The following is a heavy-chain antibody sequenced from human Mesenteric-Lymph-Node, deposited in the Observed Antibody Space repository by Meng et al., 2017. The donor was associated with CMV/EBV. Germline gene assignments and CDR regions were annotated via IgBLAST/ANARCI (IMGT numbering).Heavy chain of an antibody. Sequence: SGPTLVKPTQTLTLTCTFSGFSLSTSGMCVSWVRQPPGKALEWLALIDWDDDKYYSTSLKTRLTISKDTAKNQVVLTMTNMDPVDTATYYCARTPSWDMGGYYYYGMDVWGQGTTVTVSS. CDR1: GFSLSTSGMC. J-gene: IGHJ6*02. V-gene: IGHV2-70*20. CDR3: ARTPSWDMGGYYYYGMDV. CDR2: IDWDDDK. D-gene: IGHD2-2*01.